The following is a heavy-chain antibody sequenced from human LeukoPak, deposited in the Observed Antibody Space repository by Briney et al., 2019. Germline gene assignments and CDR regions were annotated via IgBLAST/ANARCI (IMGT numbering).Heavy chain of an antibody. CDR3: ARTTEAHSWRTRYYDYYMDV. J-gene: IGHJ6*03. V-gene: IGHV4-59*13. Sequence: SETLSLTCTVSGGSITSYYWSWIRQPPGKGVEWIGYIYYSGRTNYNPSLKSRVTISVDTSKNLFSLKLRAVTAADTPVYNSARTTEAHSWRTRYYDYYMDVWGKGTTVTVSS. CDR2: IYYSGRT. D-gene: IGHD6-13*01. CDR1: GGSITSYY.